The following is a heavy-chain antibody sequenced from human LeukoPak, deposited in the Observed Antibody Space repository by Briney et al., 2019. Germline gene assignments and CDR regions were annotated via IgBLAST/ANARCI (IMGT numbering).Heavy chain of an antibody. CDR3: ARSYDGSHYLYGLFGR. CDR2: IDDSGST. J-gene: IGHJ4*02. Sequence: SETLSLTCTVSGGPISSFYWSWIRQPPGKGLEWIGYIDDSGSTNYNPSLKSRVTISLDMSKNQFSLRLTSVTAADTAVYYCARSYDGSHYLYGLFGRWGQGTLVTVSS. CDR1: GGPISSFY. V-gene: IGHV4-59*08. D-gene: IGHD3-22*01.